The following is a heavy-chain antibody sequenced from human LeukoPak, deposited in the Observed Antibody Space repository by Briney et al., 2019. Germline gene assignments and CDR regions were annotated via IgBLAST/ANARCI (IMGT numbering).Heavy chain of an antibody. CDR3: ARSQASGTCSGGY. V-gene: IGHV4-59*08. CDR1: GASISSYY. Sequence: SETLSLTCSVSGASISSYYWSWIRQPPGKGLEWIGYIYNGGSTYHNPSLKSRVTISMDTSKNQFYLKLTSVTAADTAVYYCARSQASGTCSGGYWGQGTLVTVSS. CDR2: IYNGGST. J-gene: IGHJ4*02. D-gene: IGHD3-10*01.